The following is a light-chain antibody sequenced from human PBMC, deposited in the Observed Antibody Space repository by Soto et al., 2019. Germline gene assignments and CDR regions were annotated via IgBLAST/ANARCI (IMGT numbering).Light chain of an antibody. V-gene: IGKV1-39*01. CDR2: AAS. J-gene: IGKJ1*01. CDR1: QGINTF. Sequence: DIQMTQSPSSLSASVGDRVTIACRARQGINTFLNWYEVKPGKATKLLIDAASSLQSGVPSRFSGSGSGTDFTLTISSLQPEDFATYYCQQSYSIPWTFGQGTKVEIK. CDR3: QQSYSIPWT.